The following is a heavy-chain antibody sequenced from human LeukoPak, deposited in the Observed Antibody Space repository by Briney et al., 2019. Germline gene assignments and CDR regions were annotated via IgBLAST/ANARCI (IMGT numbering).Heavy chain of an antibody. V-gene: IGHV3-7*01. CDR3: TRLLYYYYMDV. D-gene: IGHD2-15*01. J-gene: IGHJ6*03. CDR2: IKQDGSEK. Sequence: GGSLRLSCAASGFTFSTYWMSWVRQAPGKGLEWVANIKQDGSEKYHVDSVKGRFTISRDNAKNSLYLQMNSLRAEDAALYYCTRLLYYYYMDVWGKGTTVTISS. CDR1: GFTFSTYW.